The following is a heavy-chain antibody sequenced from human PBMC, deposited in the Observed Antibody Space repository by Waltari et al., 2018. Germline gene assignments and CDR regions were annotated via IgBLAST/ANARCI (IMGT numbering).Heavy chain of an antibody. CDR1: GGSISSSSYY. Sequence: QLQLQESGPGLVKPSETLSLTCTVSGGSISSSSYYWGWIRKPPGKGLEWIGSIYYSGDTYDNPSLKIRVTISVDTSQTQFSLKLSSVTGADTAVYYCARGSSGSYFDSWGQGTLVTVSP. CDR3: ARGSSGSYFDS. V-gene: IGHV4-39*01. D-gene: IGHD1-26*01. CDR2: IYYSGDT. J-gene: IGHJ4*02.